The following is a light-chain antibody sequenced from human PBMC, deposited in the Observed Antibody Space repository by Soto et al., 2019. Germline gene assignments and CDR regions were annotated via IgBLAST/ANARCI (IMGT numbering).Light chain of an antibody. Sequence: EIVMTQSPATLSVSPGERATLSCRASQSVSSYLAWYQQKPGQAPRLLIYDASNRATGIPARFSGSGSGTDFTLTISSLEPEDFAVYYCQQRSNWPHRTWTFGQGTKVEIK. CDR3: QQRSNWPHRTWT. J-gene: IGKJ1*01. V-gene: IGKV3-11*01. CDR2: DAS. CDR1: QSVSSY.